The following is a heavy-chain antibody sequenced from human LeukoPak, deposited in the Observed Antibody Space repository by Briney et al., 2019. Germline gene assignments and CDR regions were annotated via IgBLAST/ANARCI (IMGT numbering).Heavy chain of an antibody. J-gene: IGHJ4*02. D-gene: IGHD6-6*01. CDR3: ARDRRSYSSSLPETVDY. Sequence: GGSLRLSCAASGSILSSFEMKWVRQAPRQGLELISYISSSGSTIYYADSVKGRFTISRDNAKNSLYLQMNSLRAEDTAVYYCARDRRSYSSSLPETVDYWGQGTLVTVSP. CDR2: ISSSGSTI. V-gene: IGHV3-48*03. CDR1: GSILSSFE.